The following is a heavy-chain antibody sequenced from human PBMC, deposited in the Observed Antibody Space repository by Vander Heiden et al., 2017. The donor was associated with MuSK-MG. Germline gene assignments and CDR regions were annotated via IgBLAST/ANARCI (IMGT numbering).Heavy chain of an antibody. CDR2: VHYDGNI. Sequence: VQLQESGPGLVTPSETLSLICSVSGYSISNGYYWGWLRQPPGKGLEWIGSVHYDGNIYYNSSLKSRVTLSVDTSNNQFALRLGSVTAADTAVYYCARHGAPGSNWDTNWFDPGGQGTLVTVSS. CDR3: ARHGAPGSNWDTNWFDP. V-gene: IGHV4-38-2*01. D-gene: IGHD7-27*01. J-gene: IGHJ5*02. CDR1: GYSISNGYY.